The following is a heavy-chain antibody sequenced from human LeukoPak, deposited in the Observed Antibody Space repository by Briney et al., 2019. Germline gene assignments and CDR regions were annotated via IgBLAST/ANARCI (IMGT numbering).Heavy chain of an antibody. Sequence: PSETLSLTCTVSGGSVSSAGYYWSWIRPPPGKGLEFIGYIHNSGSTNYNPSLKSRVTISVDTSKNQFSLKLSSVTAADTAVYYCARGSTLYYDILTGYYTPGPFDIWGQGTMFTVSS. CDR3: ARGSTLYYDILTGYYTPGPFDI. J-gene: IGHJ3*02. D-gene: IGHD3-9*01. V-gene: IGHV4-61*08. CDR2: IHNSGST. CDR1: GGSVSSAGYY.